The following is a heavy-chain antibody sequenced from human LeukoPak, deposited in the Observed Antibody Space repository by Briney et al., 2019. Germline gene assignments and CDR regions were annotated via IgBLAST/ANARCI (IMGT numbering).Heavy chain of an antibody. J-gene: IGHJ4*02. D-gene: IGHD3-10*01. Sequence: GGSLRLSCAASGFTFSSYGMHWVRQAPGKGLEWVSFIRYDASNRYYADSVKGRFTISRDNSKNTLYLQMNNLNTEDTAVYYCAKDGNFRVPGEDWGRGTLVTVSS. CDR2: IRYDASNR. V-gene: IGHV3-30*02. CDR3: AKDGNFRVPGED. CDR1: GFTFSSYG.